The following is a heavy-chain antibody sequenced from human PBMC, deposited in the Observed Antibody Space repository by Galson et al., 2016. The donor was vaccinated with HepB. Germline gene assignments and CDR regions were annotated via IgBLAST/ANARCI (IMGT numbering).Heavy chain of an antibody. CDR1: RFTFTTW. CDR3: ARLDFGVDSPRVFDI. V-gene: IGHV3-7*03. CDR2: AREDGSEQ. D-gene: IGHD4-23*01. J-gene: IGHJ3*02. Sequence: SLRLSCAASRFTFTTWMSWVRQAPGKGLEWVANAREDGSEQYYADSVKGRFTNSRDNAKNSVYLQMNSLRAEDTALYYCARLDFGVDSPRVFDIWGQGTMVTVSS.